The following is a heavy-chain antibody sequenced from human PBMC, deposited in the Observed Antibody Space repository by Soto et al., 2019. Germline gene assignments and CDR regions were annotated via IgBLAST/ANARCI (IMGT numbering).Heavy chain of an antibody. CDR1: GFTFSTFE. CDR2: ISSSGSTI. D-gene: IGHD4-4*01. J-gene: IGHJ6*02. CDR3: ARDYSNHYYYYGMDV. V-gene: IGHV3-48*03. Sequence: PGGSLRLSCAASGFTFSTFEMNWVRQAPGKGLEWLSYISSSGSTIYYADSVKGRFSISRDNAKNSLYLQMNSLRAEDTAVYYCARDYSNHYYYYGMDVWGQGTTVTVSS.